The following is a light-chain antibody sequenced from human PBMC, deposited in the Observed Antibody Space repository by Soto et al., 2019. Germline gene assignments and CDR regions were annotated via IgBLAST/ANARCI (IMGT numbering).Light chain of an antibody. CDR1: QSVGSNY. CDR3: QQYGSLIHT. J-gene: IGKJ1*01. V-gene: IGKV3-20*01. Sequence: EIVSTQFPGTLSLSAGERATLSCRASQSVGSNYLAWYQQRPGQPSNLLIFAASHRAPDIPDRFTGSGSGTDFTLTISRLELEDFAVYYCQQYGSLIHTVGQGAKVDIK. CDR2: AAS.